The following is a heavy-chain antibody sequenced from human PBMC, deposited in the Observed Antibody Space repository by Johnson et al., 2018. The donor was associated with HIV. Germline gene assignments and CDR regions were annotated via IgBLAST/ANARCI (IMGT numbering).Heavy chain of an antibody. J-gene: IGHJ3*02. CDR2: IWCGGSNK. CDR3: ARDGSNFGALDI. D-gene: IGHD1-1*01. V-gene: IGHV3-33*01. Sequence: QVQLVESVGGVVQPGGSLRLSCAASGFTFSSYGMHWVRQAPGKGLEWVAFIWCGGSNKYNADSVKGRFTISRDISKNTLHLQMNSLRAEDTAVYYCARDGSNFGALDIWGQGTMVTVSS. CDR1: GFTFSSYG.